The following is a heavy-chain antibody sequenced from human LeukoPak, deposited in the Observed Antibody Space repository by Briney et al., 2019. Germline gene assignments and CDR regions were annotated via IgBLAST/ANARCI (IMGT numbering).Heavy chain of an antibody. CDR1: GYTFSGYY. CDR2: LNPNSGGT. Sequence: ASVKVSCKASGYTFSGYYIHWVQQAPGQGLEWMGWLNPNSGGTNYAPKFEGRVTMTRDTSISTAYMELSRLRSDDTALYYCARETWSGYFLDYWGQGTLVTVSS. D-gene: IGHD3-3*01. J-gene: IGHJ4*02. CDR3: ARETWSGYFLDY. V-gene: IGHV1-2*02.